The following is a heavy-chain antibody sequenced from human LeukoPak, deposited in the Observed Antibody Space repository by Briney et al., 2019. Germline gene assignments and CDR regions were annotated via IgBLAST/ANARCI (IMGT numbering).Heavy chain of an antibody. CDR2: IYSGGST. Sequence: PGGSLRLSCAASGFTVSSNYMSWVRQAPGKGLEWVSVIYSGGSTYYADSVKGRFTISRDNSKNTLYLQMNSLRVEDTAVYYCAKDRIPDGRYSIDFWGPGTLVTVSS. J-gene: IGHJ4*02. CDR1: GFTVSSNY. CDR3: AKDRIPDGRYSIDF. V-gene: IGHV3-53*01. D-gene: IGHD5-24*01.